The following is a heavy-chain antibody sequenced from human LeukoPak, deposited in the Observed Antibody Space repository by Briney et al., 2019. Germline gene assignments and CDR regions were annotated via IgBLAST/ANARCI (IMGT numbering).Heavy chain of an antibody. CDR2: INTNTGNP. CDR3: ARDGCYDSSGYYPEHFDY. J-gene: IGHJ4*02. D-gene: IGHD3-22*01. CDR1: GYTFTYYA. Sequence: ASVKVSCKASGYTFTYYAMNWVRQAPGQGLEWMGWINTNTGNPTYAQGFTGRFVFSLDTSISTAYLQISSLKAEDTAVYYCARDGCYDSSGYYPEHFDYWGQGTLVTASS. V-gene: IGHV7-4-1*02.